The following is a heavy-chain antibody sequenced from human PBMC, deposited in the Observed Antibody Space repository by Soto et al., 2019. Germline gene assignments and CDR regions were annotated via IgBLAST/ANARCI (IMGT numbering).Heavy chain of an antibody. D-gene: IGHD3-3*02. V-gene: IGHV4-34*01. CDR1: GGSFSGYY. Sequence: PSETLSLTCAVYGGSFSGYYWSWIRQPPGKGLEWIGEINHSGSTNYNPSLKSRVTISVDTSKNQFSLKLSSVTAADTAVYFCVRRGRTSNGDWFDLWGQGILVTVS. J-gene: IGHJ5*02. CDR2: INHSGST. CDR3: VRRGRTSNGDWFDL.